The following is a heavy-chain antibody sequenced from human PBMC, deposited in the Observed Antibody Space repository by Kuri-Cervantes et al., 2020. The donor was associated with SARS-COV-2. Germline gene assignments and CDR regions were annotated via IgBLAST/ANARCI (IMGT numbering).Heavy chain of an antibody. Sequence: GESLRLSCAASGFTFDDYAMHWVRQAPGKGLEWVSLISWDGGSTYYADSVKGRFTISRDNSKNSMYLQMNSLRAEDTALYYCAKGSIVATIAYYFDYWGQGTLVTVSS. CDR3: AKGSIVATIAYYFDY. D-gene: IGHD5-12*01. V-gene: IGHV3-43D*04. CDR2: ISWDGGST. CDR1: GFTFDDYA. J-gene: IGHJ4*02.